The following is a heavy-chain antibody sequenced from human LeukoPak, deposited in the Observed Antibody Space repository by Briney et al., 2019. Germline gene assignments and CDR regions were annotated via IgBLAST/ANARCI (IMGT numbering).Heavy chain of an antibody. D-gene: IGHD6-13*01. CDR2: IYYSGST. J-gene: IGHJ4*02. V-gene: IGHV4-39*01. Sequence: SSETLSLTCTVSGGSISSSSYYWGWIRQPPGKGLEWIGSIYYSGSTYYNPSLKSRVTIPVDTSKNQFSLKLSSVTAADTAVYYCVAGSSWFHWGQGTLVTVSS. CDR1: GGSISSSSYY. CDR3: VAGSSWFH.